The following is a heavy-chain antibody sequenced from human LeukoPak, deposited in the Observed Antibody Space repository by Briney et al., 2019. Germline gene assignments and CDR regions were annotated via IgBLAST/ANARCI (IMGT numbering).Heavy chain of an antibody. CDR1: GFTFSNTW. CDR2: IQSKSDGGTT. Sequence: GGSLRLSCAASGFTFSNTWMNWVRQAPGKGKDWVCRIQSKSDGGTTEYAAPVKGRFTISRDDSKTTLYLQMNSLKTEDTAVYYCATLTVRGVINIWGQGTLVTVSS. J-gene: IGHJ4*02. V-gene: IGHV3-15*01. CDR3: ATLTVRGVINI. D-gene: IGHD3-10*01.